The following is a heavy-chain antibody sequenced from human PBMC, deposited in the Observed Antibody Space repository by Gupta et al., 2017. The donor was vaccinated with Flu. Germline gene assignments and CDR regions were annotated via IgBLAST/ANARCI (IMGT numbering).Heavy chain of an antibody. V-gene: IGHV1-2*02. J-gene: IGHJ4*02. D-gene: IGHD6-19*01. CDR2: INPNSDGT. Sequence: QVQMVQSGAEEKKPGASVTDSCKASGYLFIDHYLHWVRQAPGQGLEWVGCINPNSDGTKLAQKFQGRVTITRDTSINTAYMELSRLRPDDTAVYYCAREEPNGGWPLDYWGQGTLVTVSS. CDR3: AREEPNGGWPLDY. CDR1: GYLFIDHY.